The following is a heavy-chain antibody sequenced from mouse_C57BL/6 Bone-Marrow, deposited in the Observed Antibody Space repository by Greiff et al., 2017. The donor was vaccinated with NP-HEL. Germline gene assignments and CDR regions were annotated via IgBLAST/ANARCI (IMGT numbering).Heavy chain of an antibody. CDR3: ARGYGSFMDY. V-gene: IGHV5-16*01. D-gene: IGHD1-1*01. J-gene: IGHJ4*01. CDR1: GFTFSDYY. Sequence: EVQLVESEGGLVQPGSSMKLSCTASGFTFSDYYMAWVRQVPEKGLEWVANINYDGSSTYYLDSLKSRFIISRDNAKNILYLQMSSLKSEDTATYYCARGYGSFMDYWGQGTSVTVSS. CDR2: INYDGSST.